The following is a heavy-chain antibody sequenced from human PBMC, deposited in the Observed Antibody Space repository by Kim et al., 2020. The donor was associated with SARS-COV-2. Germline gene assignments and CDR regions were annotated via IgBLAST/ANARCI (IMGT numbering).Heavy chain of an antibody. J-gene: IGHJ4*02. CDR3: ARDSGIAVAGTRYYFDY. D-gene: IGHD6-19*01. Sequence: VEGRFHISRDNSKNTLYLQMNSLRAEDTAVYYCARDSGIAVAGTRYYFDYWGQGTLVTVSS. V-gene: IGHV3-30*07.